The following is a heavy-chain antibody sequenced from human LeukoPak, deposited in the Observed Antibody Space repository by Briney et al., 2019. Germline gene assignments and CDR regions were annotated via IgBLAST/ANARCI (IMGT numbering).Heavy chain of an antibody. CDR2: ISGSSSYI. Sequence: PGGSLRLSCAASGFTFSAFSMNWVRQAPGKGLEWVSSISGSSSYIYYADSVKGRFTISRDNAKNLVYLQMNSLRAEDTAVYYCARGWGRSRDENWFDAWGQGIRVTASS. CDR3: ARGWGRSRDENWFDA. CDR1: GFTFSAFS. D-gene: IGHD3-16*01. J-gene: IGHJ5*02. V-gene: IGHV3-21*01.